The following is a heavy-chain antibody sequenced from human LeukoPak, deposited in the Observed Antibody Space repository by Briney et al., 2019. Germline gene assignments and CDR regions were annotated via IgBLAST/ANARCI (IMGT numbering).Heavy chain of an antibody. V-gene: IGHV4-39*07. D-gene: IGHD6-25*01. Sequence: PSETLSFTCTVSGGSISSSSYYWGWIRQPPGKGLEWIGSIYYSGSTYYNPSLKSRVTISVDTSKNQFSLKLSSVTAADTAVYYCASLNGGYYTAASDYGMDVWGQGTTVTVSS. CDR2: IYYSGST. J-gene: IGHJ6*02. CDR1: GGSISSSSYY. CDR3: ASLNGGYYTAASDYGMDV.